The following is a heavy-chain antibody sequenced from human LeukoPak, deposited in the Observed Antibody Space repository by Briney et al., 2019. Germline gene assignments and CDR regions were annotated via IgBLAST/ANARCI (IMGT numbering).Heavy chain of an antibody. D-gene: IGHD1-26*01. CDR1: GYTFTSYG. J-gene: IGHJ4*02. V-gene: IGHV1-18*01. Sequence: ASVKVSCKASGYTFTSYGISWVRQAPGQGREGMGWISAYNGNTNNAQKLQGRVTMTTDTSTSTAYMELRSLRSDDTALYYCTRSGIVGANIDYWGQGTLVTVSS. CDR3: TRSGIVGANIDY. CDR2: ISAYNGNT.